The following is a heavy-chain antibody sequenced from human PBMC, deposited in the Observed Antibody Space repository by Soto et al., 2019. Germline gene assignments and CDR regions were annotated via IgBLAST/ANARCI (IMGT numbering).Heavy chain of an antibody. CDR2: IYYSGST. CDR1: GGSISSGDYY. CDR3: ARVNVVGYYYGMDV. J-gene: IGHJ6*02. D-gene: IGHD2-21*01. Sequence: PSETLSLTGTVSGGSISSGDYYWSWIRQPPGKGLEWIGYIYYSGSTYYNPSLKSRVTISVDTSKNQFSLKLSSVTATDTAVYYCARVNVVGYYYGMDVWGQGTTVTVSS. V-gene: IGHV4-30-4*01.